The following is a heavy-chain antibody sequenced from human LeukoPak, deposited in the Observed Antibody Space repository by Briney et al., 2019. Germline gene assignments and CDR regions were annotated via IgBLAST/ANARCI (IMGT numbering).Heavy chain of an antibody. D-gene: IGHD2-2*01. J-gene: IGHJ6*03. V-gene: IGHV4-4*07. CDR1: GGSISSYY. Sequence: PSETLSLTCTVSGGSISSYYWSWIRQPAGKGLEWIGRIYTSGSTNYNPSLKSRVTMSVDTSRNQFSLKLSSVTAADTAVYYCARGLQVPAAMRVDDYYYYMDVWGKGTTVTVSS. CDR3: ARGLQVPAAMRVDDYYYYMDV. CDR2: IYTSGST.